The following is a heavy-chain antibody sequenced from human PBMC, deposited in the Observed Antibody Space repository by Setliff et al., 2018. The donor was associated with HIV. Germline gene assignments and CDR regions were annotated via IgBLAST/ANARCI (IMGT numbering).Heavy chain of an antibody. CDR1: GYAFNSYT. V-gene: IGHV1-8*01. CDR2: INPNSDNT. Sequence: ASVKVSCKASGYAFNSYTLNWVRQATGRGLEWMGWINPNSDNTAYAQKFQGRLTMTRNTSTGTVYMELSSLRSEDTAVYYCARIGRTPYYYYYMDAWGKGTTVTVSS. D-gene: IGHD2-15*01. CDR3: ARIGRTPYYYYYMDA. J-gene: IGHJ6*03.